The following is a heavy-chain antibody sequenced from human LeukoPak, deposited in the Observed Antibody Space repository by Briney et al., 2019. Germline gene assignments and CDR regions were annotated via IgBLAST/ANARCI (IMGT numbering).Heavy chain of an antibody. V-gene: IGHV4-59*08. Sequence: SETLSLTCTVSGGSISSYYWSWIRQPPGKGLEWIGYIYYSGSTNYNPSLKSRVTISVDTPKNQFSLKLSSVTAADTAVYYCARHHGGGDLFWFDPWGQGTLVTVSS. D-gene: IGHD2-21*02. CDR1: GGSISSYY. CDR2: IYYSGST. CDR3: ARHHGGGDLFWFDP. J-gene: IGHJ5*02.